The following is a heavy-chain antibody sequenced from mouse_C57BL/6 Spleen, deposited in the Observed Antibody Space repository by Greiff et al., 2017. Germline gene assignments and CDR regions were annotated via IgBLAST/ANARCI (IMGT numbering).Heavy chain of an antibody. J-gene: IGHJ4*01. V-gene: IGHV1-15*01. CDR1: GYTFTHYE. CDR3: TRFGSSYAMDY. Sequence: VQLQQSGAELVRPGASVTLSCKASGYTFTHYEMHWVKQTPVHGLEWIGAIDPETGGTAYNQKFKGKAILTADKSSSTAYMELRSLTSEDSAVYYCTRFGSSYAMDYWGQGTSVTVSS. D-gene: IGHD1-1*01. CDR2: IDPETGGT.